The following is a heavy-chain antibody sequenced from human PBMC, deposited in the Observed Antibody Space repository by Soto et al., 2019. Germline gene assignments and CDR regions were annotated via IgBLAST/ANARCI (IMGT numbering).Heavy chain of an antibody. D-gene: IGHD3-10*01. Sequence: GGSLRLSCAASGFTFSSYSMNWVRQAPGKGLEWVSYISSSSSTIYYADSVKGRFTISRDNAKNSLYLQMNSLRDEDTAVYYCARGPSMVRGVITHPFDYWGQGTLVTVSS. CDR2: ISSSSSTI. V-gene: IGHV3-48*02. J-gene: IGHJ4*02. CDR1: GFTFSSYS. CDR3: ARGPSMVRGVITHPFDY.